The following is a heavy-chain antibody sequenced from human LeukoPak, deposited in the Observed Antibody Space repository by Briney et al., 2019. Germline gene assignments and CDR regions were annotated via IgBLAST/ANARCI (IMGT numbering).Heavy chain of an antibody. CDR2: INHSGST. V-gene: IGHV4-34*01. J-gene: IGHJ4*02. CDR3: ARGETQVLRYFDWLSSGGFDY. CDR1: GASFSGYY. Sequence: KTSETLSLTCAVYGASFSGYYWSWIRHPPGKGLEWIGEINHSGSTNYNPSLKSRVTISVDTSKNQFSLKLSSVTAADTAVYYCARGETQVLRYFDWLSSGGFDYWGQGTLVTVSS. D-gene: IGHD3-9*01.